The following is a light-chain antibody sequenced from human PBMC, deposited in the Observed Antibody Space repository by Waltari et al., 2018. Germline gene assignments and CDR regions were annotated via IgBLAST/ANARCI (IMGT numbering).Light chain of an antibody. CDR3: QVWDNFSNHVI. J-gene: IGLJ2*01. Sequence: SYWLFQPPSVSVAPGQTARITCGGKDTGSKSVQLYQQKPGQAPVLVVSDDSDRPSGIPERFSGSKPGNTATLTINRVEAGDEADYYCQVWDNFSNHVIFGGGTKLTVL. V-gene: IGLV3-21*02. CDR2: DDS. CDR1: DTGSKS.